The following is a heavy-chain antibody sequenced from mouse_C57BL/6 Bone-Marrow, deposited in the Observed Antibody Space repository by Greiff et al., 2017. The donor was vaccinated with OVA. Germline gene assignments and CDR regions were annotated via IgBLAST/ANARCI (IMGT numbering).Heavy chain of an antibody. CDR3: AIRGVGNYVWFAY. J-gene: IGHJ3*01. D-gene: IGHD2-1*01. Sequence: QVQLQQPGAELVKPGASVKVSCKAYGYTFTSYWMHWVKQRPGQGLEWIGRIYPSDSDTNYNQKFKGKATLTVDKSSSTAYMQLSSLTSEDSAVYYCAIRGVGNYVWFAYWGQGTLVTVSA. CDR2: IYPSDSDT. V-gene: IGHV1-74*01. CDR1: GYTFTSYW.